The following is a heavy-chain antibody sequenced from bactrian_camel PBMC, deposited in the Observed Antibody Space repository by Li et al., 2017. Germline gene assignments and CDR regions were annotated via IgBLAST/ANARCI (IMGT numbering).Heavy chain of an antibody. CDR2: IWPDGSAT. CDR3: AADPRTAVVGREALGADFNY. Sequence: VESGGSLRLSCAASGFALAKSPMAWVRQAPGKGLEWVSIIWPDGSATYYADSVKGRFSISHATTKDTVYLQMNALKPEDTAVYYCAADPRTAVVGREALGADFNYWGQGTQVTVS. D-gene: IGHD2*01. J-gene: IGHJ6*01. V-gene: IGHV3S7*01. CDR1: GFALAKSP.